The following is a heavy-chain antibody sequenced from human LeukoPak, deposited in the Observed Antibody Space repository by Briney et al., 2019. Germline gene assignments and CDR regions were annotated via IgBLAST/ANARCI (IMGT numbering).Heavy chain of an antibody. Sequence: PSETLSLTCTVSGGSISSSSYYWGWIRQPPGKGLEWIGSIYYSGSTYYNPSLKSRVTISVDTSKNQFSLKLSSVTAADTAVYYCAREVGIAAAGTGGWFDPWGQGTLVTVSS. J-gene: IGHJ5*02. CDR1: GGSISSSSYY. V-gene: IGHV4-39*07. CDR2: IYYSGST. CDR3: AREVGIAAAGTGGWFDP. D-gene: IGHD6-13*01.